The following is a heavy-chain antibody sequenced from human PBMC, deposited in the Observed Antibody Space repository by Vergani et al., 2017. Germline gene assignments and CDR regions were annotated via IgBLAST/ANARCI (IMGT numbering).Heavy chain of an antibody. J-gene: IGHJ6*02. V-gene: IGHV4-61*02. CDR3: ARVMYRDEASTGYHLEGMDI. D-gene: IGHD3-9*01. CDR2: IFSSGTT. CDR1: GGSVRTSIGYY. Sequence: QVQLQETGPGLVKPSQTLSLSCTVSGGSVRTSIGYYWTWIRQPAGKTLEWIGEIFSSGTTNYNPSFKNRVTMSVDTSKNQFSLKLNSVTAADTAVYFCARVMYRDEASTGYHLEGMDIWGQGTTVTISS.